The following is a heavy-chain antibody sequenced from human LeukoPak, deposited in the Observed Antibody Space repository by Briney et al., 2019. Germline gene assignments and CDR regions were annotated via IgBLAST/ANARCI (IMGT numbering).Heavy chain of an antibody. Sequence: TSETLSLTCTASGGSISSYYWSWIRQPPGKGLEWIGYIYYSGSTNYNPSLKSRVTISVDTSKNQFSLKLSSVTAADTAVYYCARDSSGWYSAWGQGTLVTVSS. CDR3: ARDSSGWYSA. CDR1: GGSISSYY. CDR2: IYYSGST. D-gene: IGHD6-19*01. J-gene: IGHJ5*02. V-gene: IGHV4-59*01.